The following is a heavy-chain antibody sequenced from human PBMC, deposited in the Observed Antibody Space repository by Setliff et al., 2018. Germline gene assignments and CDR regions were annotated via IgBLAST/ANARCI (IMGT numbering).Heavy chain of an antibody. CDR3: ASRYYDFWSGRYEYYFDY. V-gene: IGHV1-69*13. Sequence: GASVKVSCKASGGTFSNYCISWVRQAPGQGLEWMGGIMPKFGTPNRSQKFQGRVTITADESTSTAYMELSGLTSEDTAVYYCASRYYDFWSGRYEYYFDYWGQGTLVTVSS. J-gene: IGHJ4*02. CDR1: GGTFSNYC. CDR2: IMPKFGTP. D-gene: IGHD3-3*01.